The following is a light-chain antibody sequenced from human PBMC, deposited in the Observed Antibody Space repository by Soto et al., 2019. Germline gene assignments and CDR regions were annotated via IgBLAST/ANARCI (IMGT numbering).Light chain of an antibody. V-gene: IGLV2-14*01. CDR1: SSDVGAYNY. Sequence: QSALTQPASVSGSPGQSITISCTGTSSDVGAYNYVSWYQQHPGKAPKLMIFEVSDRPSGVSNRFSGSKSGNTASLTISGLQAEDEADYYCSSYTSSNTLGFGGGTKLTV. CDR2: EVS. J-gene: IGLJ2*01. CDR3: SSYTSSNTLG.